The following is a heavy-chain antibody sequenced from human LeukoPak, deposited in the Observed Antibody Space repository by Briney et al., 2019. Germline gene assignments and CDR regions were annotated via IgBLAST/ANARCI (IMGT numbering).Heavy chain of an antibody. CDR1: GGSISSYY. J-gene: IGHJ4*02. V-gene: IGHV4-59*01. Sequence: SETLSLTCTVSGGSISSYYWSWIRQPPGKGLEWIGYIYYSGSTNYNPSLKSRVTISLDTSKNQFSLKLSSVTAADTAVYYCARVGPTKMATVYYFDYWGQGTLVTVSS. D-gene: IGHD5-24*01. CDR3: ARVGPTKMATVYYFDY. CDR2: IYYSGST.